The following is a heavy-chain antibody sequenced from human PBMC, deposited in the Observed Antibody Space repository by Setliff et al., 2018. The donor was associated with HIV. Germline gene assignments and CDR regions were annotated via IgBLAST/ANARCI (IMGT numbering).Heavy chain of an antibody. D-gene: IGHD3-10*01. CDR2: ISGSGGST. CDR3: ARLLRGGGDYFDY. Sequence: ETLSLSCAASGFTFSSYAMSWVRQAPGKGLEWVSAISGSGGSTYYADSVKGRFTISRDNPKNTLYLQMNSLRAEDTAVYYCARLLRGGGDYFDYWGQGTLVTVSS. CDR1: GFTFSSYA. J-gene: IGHJ4*02. V-gene: IGHV3-23*01.